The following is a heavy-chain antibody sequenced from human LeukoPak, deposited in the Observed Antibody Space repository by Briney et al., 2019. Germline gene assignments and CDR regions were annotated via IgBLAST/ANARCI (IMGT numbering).Heavy chain of an antibody. CDR1: GFTFSSYS. Sequence: GGSLRLSCAASGFTFSSYSMNWVRQAPGKGLEWVSSISSSSSYIYYADSVKGRFTISRDNAKSSLYLQMNSLRAEDTAVHYCARDLVGKDYYYMDVWGKGTTVTVSS. J-gene: IGHJ6*03. CDR3: ARDLVGKDYYYMDV. D-gene: IGHD1-26*01. CDR2: ISSSSSYI. V-gene: IGHV3-21*01.